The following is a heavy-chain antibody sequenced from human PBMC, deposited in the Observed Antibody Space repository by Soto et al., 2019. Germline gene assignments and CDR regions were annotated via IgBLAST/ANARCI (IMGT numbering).Heavy chain of an antibody. Sequence: PSETLSLTCAVYGGSFSGYYWSWIRQPPGKGLEWIGEINHSGSTNYNPSLKSRVTISVDTSKNQFSLKLSSVTAADTAVYYCASFAPAAKLCYYYMDVWGKGTTVTVSS. CDR2: INHSGST. D-gene: IGHD2-2*01. J-gene: IGHJ6*03. CDR3: ASFAPAAKLCYYYMDV. CDR1: GGSFSGYY. V-gene: IGHV4-34*01.